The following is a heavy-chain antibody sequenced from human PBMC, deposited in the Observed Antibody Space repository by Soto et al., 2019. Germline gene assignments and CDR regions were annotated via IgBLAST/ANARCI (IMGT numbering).Heavy chain of an antibody. Sequence: VGSLRLSCAASGFTFSSYEMNWVRQAPGRGLEWVSYISSSGSTIYYADSVKGRFTISRDNAKNSLYLQMNSLRAEDTAVYYCARDHKGGYYYYGMDVWGQGTTVTVSS. CDR3: ARDHKGGYYYYGMDV. J-gene: IGHJ6*02. CDR2: ISSSGSTI. V-gene: IGHV3-48*03. CDR1: GFTFSSYE.